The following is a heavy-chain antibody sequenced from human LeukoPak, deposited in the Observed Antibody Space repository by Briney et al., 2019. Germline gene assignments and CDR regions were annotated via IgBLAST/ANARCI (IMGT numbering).Heavy chain of an antibody. Sequence: GRSLRLSCAASGFTFRTFGMHWVRQAPGKGLEWVAIIWYDGMNKYCADSVKGRFTISRDNSKNTLYLQMNSLTAEDTAVYYCARDYYDSSGQLHAGAHAFDIWGQGTMVTVSS. CDR3: ARDYYDSSGQLHAGAHAFDI. D-gene: IGHD3-22*01. CDR1: GFTFRTFG. V-gene: IGHV3-33*01. J-gene: IGHJ3*02. CDR2: IWYDGMNK.